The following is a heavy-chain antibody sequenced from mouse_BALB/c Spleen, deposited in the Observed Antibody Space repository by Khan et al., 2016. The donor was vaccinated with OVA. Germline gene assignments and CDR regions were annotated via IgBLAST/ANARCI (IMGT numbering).Heavy chain of an antibody. V-gene: IGHV9-3-1*01. CDR1: GYTFTNYG. CDR2: INTYTGEP. Sequence: QIQLVQSGPELKKPGETVKISCKASGYTFTNYGMNWVKQAPRKGLKWMGWINTYTGEPTYADDFKGRSAFSLETSASTAYLQIKNLKNEDTATYFCARSNSYWYVDVWGAGTTVTVSS. CDR3: ARSNSYWYVDV. D-gene: IGHD4-1*02. J-gene: IGHJ1*01.